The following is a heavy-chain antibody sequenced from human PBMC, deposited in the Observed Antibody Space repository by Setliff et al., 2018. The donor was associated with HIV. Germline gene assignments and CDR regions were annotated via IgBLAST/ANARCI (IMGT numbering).Heavy chain of an antibody. CDR1: GYSFTTYW. V-gene: IGHV5-51*01. J-gene: IGHJ6*02. D-gene: IGHD5-18*01. CDR2: LYPGDSDT. Sequence: PGESLKISCKGSGYSFTTYWIGWVRHMPGKGLEWMGMLYPGDSDTRYSPSFQGQVTISADKSISTAYLQWSSLKASDTAMYYCARLLMPRGFSYGSYYYYGMDVWGQGTAVTVSS. CDR3: ARLLMPRGFSYGSYYYYGMDV.